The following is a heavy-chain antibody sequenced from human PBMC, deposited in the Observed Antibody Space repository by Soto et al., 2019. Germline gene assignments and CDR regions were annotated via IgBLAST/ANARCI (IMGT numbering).Heavy chain of an antibody. J-gene: IGHJ6*02. D-gene: IGHD2-21*02. V-gene: IGHV5-51*01. CDR3: ARHEIKAYSGGDCYPSATQYYYYGMDV. Sequence: LGESLKISCKGSGYSFTSYWIGWVRQMPGKGLEWMGIIYPGDSDTRYSPSFQGQVTISADKSISTAYLQWSSLKASDAAMYYCARHEIKAYSGGDCYPSATQYYYYGMDVWGQGTTVTVSS. CDR1: GYSFTSYW. CDR2: IYPGDSDT.